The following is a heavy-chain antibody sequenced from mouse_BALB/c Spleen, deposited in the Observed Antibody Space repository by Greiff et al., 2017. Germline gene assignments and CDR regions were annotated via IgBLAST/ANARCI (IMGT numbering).Heavy chain of an antibody. D-gene: IGHD1-1*02. CDR2: INSNGGST. CDR3: AREVYGYFDY. CDR1: GFTFSSYG. Sequence: EVQLVESGGGLVQPGGSRKLSCAASGFTFSSYGMSWVRQTPDKRLELVATINSNGGSTYYPDSVKGRFTISRDNAKNTLYLQMSSLKSEDTAMYYCAREVYGYFDYWGQGTTLTVSS. V-gene: IGHV5-6-3*01. J-gene: IGHJ2*01.